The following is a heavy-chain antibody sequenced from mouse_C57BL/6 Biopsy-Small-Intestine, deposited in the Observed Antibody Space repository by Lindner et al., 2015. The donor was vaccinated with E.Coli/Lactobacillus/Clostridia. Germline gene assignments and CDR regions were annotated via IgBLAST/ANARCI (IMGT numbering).Heavy chain of an antibody. D-gene: IGHD1-1*01. Sequence: VQLQESGAELVRPGASVKLSCTASGFNIKDYYMHWVKQRPEQGLEWIGRIDPEDGDTEYAPKFQGKATMTADTSSNTAYLQLSSLTSEDTAVYYCAREGITTVPYFDVWGTGTTVTVSS. CDR2: IDPEDGDT. J-gene: IGHJ1*03. CDR1: GFNIKDYY. CDR3: AREGITTVPYFDV. V-gene: IGHV14-1*01.